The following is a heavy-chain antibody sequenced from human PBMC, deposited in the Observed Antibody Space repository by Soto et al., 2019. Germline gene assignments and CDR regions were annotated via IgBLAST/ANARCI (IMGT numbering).Heavy chain of an antibody. CDR3: ARAHLGGPLEIVNDFDS. D-gene: IGHD1-26*01. CDR2: ISYDGSNK. V-gene: IGHV3-30-3*01. Sequence: QVQLVESGGGVVQPGRSLRLSCAASGFTFSSYAMHWVRQAPGKGLEWVAVISYDGSNKYYADSVKGRFTISRDNSKNMLYLQMNSLRAEDTAVYYCARAHLGGPLEIVNDFDSWGQGTLVTVSS. J-gene: IGHJ4*02. CDR1: GFTFSSYA.